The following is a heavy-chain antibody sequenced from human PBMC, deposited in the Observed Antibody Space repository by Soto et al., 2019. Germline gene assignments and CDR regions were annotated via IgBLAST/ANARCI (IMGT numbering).Heavy chain of an antibody. D-gene: IGHD3-22*01. CDR1: GFTFSSYA. V-gene: IGHV3-30-3*01. Sequence: GGSLRLSCAASGFTFSSYAMHWVRQAPGKGLEWVAVISYDGSNKYYADSVKGRFTISRDNSKNTLYLQMNSLRAEDTAVYYCARVRRPYLDYDSSLLDYWGQGTLVTVSS. J-gene: IGHJ4*02. CDR3: ARVRRPYLDYDSSLLDY. CDR2: ISYDGSNK.